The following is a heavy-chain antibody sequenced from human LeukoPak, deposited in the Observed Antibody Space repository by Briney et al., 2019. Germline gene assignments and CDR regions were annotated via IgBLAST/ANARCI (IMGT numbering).Heavy chain of an antibody. D-gene: IGHD3-3*01. CDR3: ASAGRLRFLEWFHY. CDR2: IIPIFGTA. Sequence: SVKVSCKASGGTFSSYTISWVRQAPGQGLEWMGGIIPIFGTANYAQKFQGRVTITTDESTSTAYMELSSLRSEDTAVYYCASAGRLRFLEWFHYWGQETLVTVSS. V-gene: IGHV1-69*05. CDR1: GGTFSSYT. J-gene: IGHJ4*02.